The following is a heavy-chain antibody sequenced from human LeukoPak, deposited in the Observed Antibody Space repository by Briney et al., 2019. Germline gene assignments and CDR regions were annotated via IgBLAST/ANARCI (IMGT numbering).Heavy chain of an antibody. CDR3: ARNWFDP. CDR1: GFTASSDY. J-gene: IGHJ5*02. Sequence: GGSLRLSCAASGFTASSDYMSWVRHAPGKGLEWVSVIYSGGSTYYADSVKGRFTISRDKSKNTVYLQMNSLRFEYTAMYYCARNWFDPWGQGTLVTVSS. V-gene: IGHV3-53*05. CDR2: IYSGGST.